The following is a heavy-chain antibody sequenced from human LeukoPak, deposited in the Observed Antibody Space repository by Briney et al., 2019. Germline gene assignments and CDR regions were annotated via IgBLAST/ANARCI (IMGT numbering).Heavy chain of an antibody. V-gene: IGHV4-59*01. CDR1: GGSISSYY. CDR2: IYYSGST. J-gene: IGHJ3*02. Sequence: SETLSLTCTVSGGSISSYYWSWIRQPPGKGLEWIGDIYYSGSTNYNPSLKSRVTISVDTSKNQFSLRLSSVTAADTAVYYCARDQRRAFDIWGQGTMVTVSS. CDR3: ARDQRRAFDI.